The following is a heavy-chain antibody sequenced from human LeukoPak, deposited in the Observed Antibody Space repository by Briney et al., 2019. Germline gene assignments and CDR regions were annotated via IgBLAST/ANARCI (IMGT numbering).Heavy chain of an antibody. V-gene: IGHV4-59*01. D-gene: IGHD6-13*01. CDR1: GGSISGYY. CDR3: ARGSIFSSWSSQFDY. Sequence: PSETLSLTCTVSGGSISGYYWSWIRQPPGKGLEWIGYVYYSGSANYKLSLKSRVTISLDTSKNQFSLQLRSLTAADTAVYYCARGSIFSSWSSQFDYWGQGTLVTVSS. J-gene: IGHJ4*02. CDR2: VYYSGSA.